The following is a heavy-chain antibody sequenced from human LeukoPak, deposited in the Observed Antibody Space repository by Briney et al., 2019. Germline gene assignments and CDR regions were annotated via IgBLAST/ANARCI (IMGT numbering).Heavy chain of an antibody. CDR3: AKVLAVAGTMIDY. J-gene: IGHJ4*02. CDR1: GYIFTKHW. D-gene: IGHD6-19*01. Sequence: GESLKISCKASGYIFTKHWIGWVRQAPGKGLEWVSAISGSGGSTYYADSVKGRFTISRDNSKNTLYLQMNSLRAEDTAVYYCAKVLAVAGTMIDYWGQGTLVTVSS. CDR2: ISGSGGST. V-gene: IGHV3-23*01.